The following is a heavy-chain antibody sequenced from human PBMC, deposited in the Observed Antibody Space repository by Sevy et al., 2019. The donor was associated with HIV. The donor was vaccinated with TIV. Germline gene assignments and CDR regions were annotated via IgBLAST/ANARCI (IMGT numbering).Heavy chain of an antibody. Sequence: ASVKVSCKASGYTFTGYYMHWVRQAPGQGLEWMGWINPNSGGSNYPQKFQGRVTMTRETSISTAYMELSRLRSDDTAVYYCASLRVVGYCSGGRCYGNDYWGQGTLVTVSS. CDR1: GYTFTGYY. V-gene: IGHV1-2*02. CDR3: ASLRVVGYCSGGRCYGNDY. J-gene: IGHJ4*02. CDR2: INPNSGGS. D-gene: IGHD2-15*01.